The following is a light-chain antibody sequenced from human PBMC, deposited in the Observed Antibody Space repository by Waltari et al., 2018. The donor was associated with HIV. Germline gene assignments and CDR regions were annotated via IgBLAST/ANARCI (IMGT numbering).Light chain of an antibody. CDR1: SSDIGYFNY. V-gene: IGLV2-8*01. J-gene: IGLJ2*01. CDR2: DVN. Sequence: QSALTQPPSASGSPGQSVTVSCTGTSSDIGYFNYVSWYQQHPGKAPKLLIYDVNKRPSGVPDRFSAPKSGATASLTVSGLLAEDEADYYCAAYAGNNIVIFGGGTKVTV. CDR3: AAYAGNNIVI.